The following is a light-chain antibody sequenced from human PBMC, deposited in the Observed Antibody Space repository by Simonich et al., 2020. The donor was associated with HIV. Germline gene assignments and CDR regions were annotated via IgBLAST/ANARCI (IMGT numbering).Light chain of an antibody. CDR2: WAS. V-gene: IGKV4-1*01. J-gene: IGKJ4*01. CDR1: QSVLYSSNTKNY. Sequence: DIVMTQSPDSLALSLGERATINCKSGQSVLYSSNTKNYLAWYQQKPGPPPKLLIYWASTRESGVPDRFSGSGSGTDFTLTISRLEPEDFAVYYCQQYGSSPLTFGGGTKVEIK. CDR3: QQYGSSPLT.